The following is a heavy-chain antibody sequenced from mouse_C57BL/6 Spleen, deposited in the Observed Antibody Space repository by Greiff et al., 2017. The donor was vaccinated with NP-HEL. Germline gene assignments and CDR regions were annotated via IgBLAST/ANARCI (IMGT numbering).Heavy chain of an antibody. J-gene: IGHJ2*01. D-gene: IGHD2-4*01. V-gene: IGHV1-62-2*01. CDR2: FYPGSGSI. CDR3: ARHEEDYDYASGFDY. CDR1: GYTFTEYT. Sequence: VKVVESGAELVKPGASVKLSCKASGYTFTEYTIHWVKQRSGQGLEWIGWFYPGSGSIKYNEKFKDKATLTADKSSSTVYMELSRLTSEDSAVYFCARHEEDYDYASGFDYWGQGTTLTVSS.